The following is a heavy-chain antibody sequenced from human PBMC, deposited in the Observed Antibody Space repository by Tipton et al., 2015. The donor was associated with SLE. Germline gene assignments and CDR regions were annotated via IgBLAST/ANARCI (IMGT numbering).Heavy chain of an antibody. Sequence: LRLSCTVSGGSISSSSYYWGWIRQPPGKGLEWIGSVYYSGSTYYNPSLKSRLTISVDTPKNQFSLKLSSVAAAETAVYYCARQGAINNWCDPGGQGTLVTVSS. D-gene: IGHD2-21*01. CDR2: VYYSGST. J-gene: IGHJ5*02. CDR1: GGSISSSSYY. V-gene: IGHV4-39*01. CDR3: ARQGAINNWCDP.